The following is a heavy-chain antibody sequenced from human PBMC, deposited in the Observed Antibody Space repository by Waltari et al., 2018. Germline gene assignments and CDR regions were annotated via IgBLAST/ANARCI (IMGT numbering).Heavy chain of an antibody. CDR2: ISSSSSYI. Sequence: EVQLVESGGGLVKPGGSLRLSCAASGFTFSSYSMNWVRQAPGKGLEWGSSISSSSSYIYYADSVKGRFTISRDNAKNSLYLQMNSLRAEDTAVYYCARGIVVVVAATLYYWGQGTLVTVSS. CDR1: GFTFSSYS. J-gene: IGHJ4*02. CDR3: ARGIVVVVAATLYY. V-gene: IGHV3-21*01. D-gene: IGHD2-15*01.